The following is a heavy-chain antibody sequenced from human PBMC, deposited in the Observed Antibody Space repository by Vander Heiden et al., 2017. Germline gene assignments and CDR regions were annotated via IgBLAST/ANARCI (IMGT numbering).Heavy chain of an antibody. J-gene: IGHJ4*02. CDR2: IGGDGYSI. CDR3: SKGLHSSAYYPFES. D-gene: IGHD3-22*01. V-gene: IGHV3-43*01. Sequence: EVQLVESGGVVVQPGGSLGLSCAVSGFTFGDYTMHWVRQASGKGLEWVSLIGGDGYSISYADSVKGRFTISRDNSKNSLFLQMNSLRTEDTAFYYGSKGLHSSAYYPFESWGQGTLGTVSS. CDR1: GFTFGDYT.